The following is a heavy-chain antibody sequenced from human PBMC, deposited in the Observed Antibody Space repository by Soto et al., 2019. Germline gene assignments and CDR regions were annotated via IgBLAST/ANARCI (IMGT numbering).Heavy chain of an antibody. D-gene: IGHD1-26*01. Sequence: VQLVQSAPEVKRPGASVKVSCKTYGVTFTSYPFSWVRQAHGQGLEWLAWVHPYEGTTKVAHQFRDRLTLTTDTSADTVFMELTILTSDDTAVYFCAREYYSSTTWIDYWGQGTLVAGSS. J-gene: IGHJ4*02. CDR2: VHPYEGTT. CDR3: AREYYSSTTWIDY. V-gene: IGHV1-18*04. CDR1: GVTFTSYP.